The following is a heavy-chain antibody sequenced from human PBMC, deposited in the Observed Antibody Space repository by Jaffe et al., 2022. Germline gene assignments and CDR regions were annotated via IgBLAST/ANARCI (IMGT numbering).Heavy chain of an antibody. Sequence: EVQLVESGGGLVQPGGSLRLSCAASGFTFSSYEMNWVRQAPGKGLEWVSYISSSGSTIYYADSVKGRFTISRDNAKNSLYLQMNSLRAEDTAVYYCAVIMITFGGDRDDDYWGQGTLVTVSS. V-gene: IGHV3-48*03. CDR1: GFTFSSYE. D-gene: IGHD3-16*01. CDR3: AVIMITFGGDRDDDY. J-gene: IGHJ4*02. CDR2: ISSSGSTI.